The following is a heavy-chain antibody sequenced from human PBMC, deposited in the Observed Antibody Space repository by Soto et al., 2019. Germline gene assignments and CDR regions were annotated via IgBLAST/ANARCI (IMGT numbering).Heavy chain of an antibody. J-gene: IGHJ4*02. CDR2: INAGNGNT. CDR3: ARDLGGWPDY. D-gene: IGHD2-15*01. V-gene: IGHV1-3*01. CDR1: GYTFTSYA. Sequence: ASVKLYCKASGYTFTSYAMHWVSKAPGQRLEWMGWINAGNGNTKYSQKFQGRVTITRDTSASTAYMELSSLRSEDTAVYYCARDLGGWPDYWGQGTLVTVSS.